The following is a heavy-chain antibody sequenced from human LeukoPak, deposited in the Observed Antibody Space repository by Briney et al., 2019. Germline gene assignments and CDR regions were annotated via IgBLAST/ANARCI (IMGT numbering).Heavy chain of an antibody. V-gene: IGHV4-61*02. Sequence: SETLSLTCTVSGGSISSGSYYWSWIRQPAGKGLEWIGRIYTSGSTNYNPSLKSRVTISVDTSKNQFSLKLSSVTAADTAVYYCARHSSGYHWYFDLWGRGTLVTVSS. CDR2: IYTSGST. D-gene: IGHD3-22*01. J-gene: IGHJ2*01. CDR1: GGSISSGSYY. CDR3: ARHSSGYHWYFDL.